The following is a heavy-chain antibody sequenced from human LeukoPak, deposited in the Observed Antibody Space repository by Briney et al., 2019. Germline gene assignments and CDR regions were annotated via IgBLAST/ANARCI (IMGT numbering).Heavy chain of an antibody. CDR1: GGSFSGYY. J-gene: IGHJ4*02. V-gene: IGHV4-34*01. D-gene: IGHD2-21*02. CDR3: ARVGYCGGDCYPFDY. Sequence: SETLSLTCAIYGGSFSGYYWSWIRQPPGKGLEWIGEINHRGSTNYNPSLKSRVTIPVDTSRNSFSLELSSVTAADTAVYYCARVGYCGGDCYPFDYWGQGTLTTISS. CDR2: INHRGST.